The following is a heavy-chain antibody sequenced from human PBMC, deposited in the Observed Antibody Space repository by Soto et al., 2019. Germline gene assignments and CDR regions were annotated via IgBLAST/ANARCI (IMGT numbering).Heavy chain of an antibody. CDR1: GYIFVNYG. CDR2: ISPYSGNT. V-gene: IGHV1-18*01. CDR3: AMVDNYVTPTPQDV. D-gene: IGHD3-16*01. J-gene: IGHJ6*02. Sequence: QVQLVQSGDEVRKPGSSVKVSCKASGYIFVNYGIAWVRQAPGQGLEWMGWISPYSGNTHYASKVQGRLTKTTDTTTSTTYMELGSLTSDDTDVYYGAMVDNYVTPTPQDVWGQGTTVTVSS.